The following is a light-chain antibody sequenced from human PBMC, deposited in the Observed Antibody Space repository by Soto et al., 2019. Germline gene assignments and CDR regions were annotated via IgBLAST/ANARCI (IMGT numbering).Light chain of an antibody. CDR2: GTS. J-gene: IGKJ5*01. CDR1: ERIYSAY. Sequence: EVVLTQSPGTLSLSRGERATLSCRASERIYSAYLGWYQQKPGQAPRLLIYGTSSRATGIPDRFSGSGSGTDFTLIINNLEPEDFAVYYCQVRTNWSIAFGRGTRLEIK. CDR3: QVRTNWSIA. V-gene: IGKV3D-20*02.